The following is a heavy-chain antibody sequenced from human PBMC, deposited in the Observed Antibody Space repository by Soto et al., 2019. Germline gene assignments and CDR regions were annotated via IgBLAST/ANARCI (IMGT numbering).Heavy chain of an antibody. Sequence: QVQLVQSGAEVKKPGSSVKVSCKASGGTFSSYTISWVRQAPGQGLEWMGRIIPILGIANYAQKFQGRVTITADKSTSTAYMELSSLRSEDTAVYYCASEKVETTGTTSVGYWGQGTLVTVSS. CDR3: ASEKVETTGTTSVGY. J-gene: IGHJ4*02. D-gene: IGHD1-1*01. V-gene: IGHV1-69*02. CDR2: IIPILGIA. CDR1: GGTFSSYT.